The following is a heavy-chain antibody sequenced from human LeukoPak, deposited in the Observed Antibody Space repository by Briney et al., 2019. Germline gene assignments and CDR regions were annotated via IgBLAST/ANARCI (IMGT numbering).Heavy chain of an antibody. J-gene: IGHJ5*02. CDR3: ARGHYGDYYNWFDP. D-gene: IGHD4-17*01. CDR1: GGSFSGYY. CDR2: INHSGST. V-gene: IGHV4-34*01. Sequence: ASETLSLTCAVYGGSFSGYYWSWIRQPPGKGLEWIGEINHSGSTNYNPSLKSRVTISVDTSKNQFSLKLSSVTAADTAVYYCARGHYGDYYNWFDPWGQGTLATVSS.